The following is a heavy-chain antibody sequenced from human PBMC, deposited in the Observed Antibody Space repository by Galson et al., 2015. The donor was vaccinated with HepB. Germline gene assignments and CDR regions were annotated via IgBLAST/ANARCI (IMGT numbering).Heavy chain of an antibody. V-gene: IGHV3-30-3*01. CDR1: GFTFSSYA. CDR2: ISYDGSNK. D-gene: IGHD6-13*01. Sequence: SLRLSCAASGFTFSSYAMHWVRQAPGKGLEWVAVISYDGSNKYYADSVKGRFTISRDNSKNTLYLQMNSLRAEDTAVYYCARRRGPGIAAAGIDYWGQGTLVTVSS. CDR3: ARRRGPGIAAAGIDY. J-gene: IGHJ4*02.